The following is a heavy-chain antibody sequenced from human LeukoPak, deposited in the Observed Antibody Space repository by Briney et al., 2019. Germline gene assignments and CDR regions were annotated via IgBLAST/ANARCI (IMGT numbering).Heavy chain of an antibody. CDR1: GASISNYY. Sequence: SETLSLTCTVSGASISNYYWSWIRQPPGKGLEWIGYIYYSGSTNFNPSLKSRVTISVDTSKNQFSLNLSSVTAAETAVYYCARGWAIGAPNWFDPWGQGTLVTVSS. CDR3: ARGWAIGAPNWFDP. V-gene: IGHV4-59*01. CDR2: IYYSGST. D-gene: IGHD3-10*01. J-gene: IGHJ5*02.